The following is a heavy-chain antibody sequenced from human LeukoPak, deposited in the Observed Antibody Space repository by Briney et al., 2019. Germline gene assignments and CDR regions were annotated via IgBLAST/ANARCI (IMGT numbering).Heavy chain of an antibody. J-gene: IGHJ4*02. CDR1: GGSVSSGSYY. CDR3: ARDYYGSGSYYDRLIDY. D-gene: IGHD3-10*01. V-gene: IGHV4-61*01. Sequence: SETLSLTCTVSGGSVSSGSYYWSWIRQPPGKGLEWIGDIYYSGSTNYSPSLKSRVTISLDTSKNQFSLKLSSVTAADTAVYYCARDYYGSGSYYDRLIDYWGQGTLVTVSS. CDR2: IYYSGST.